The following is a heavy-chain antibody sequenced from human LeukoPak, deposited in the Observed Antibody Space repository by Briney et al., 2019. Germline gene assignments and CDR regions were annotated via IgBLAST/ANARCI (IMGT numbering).Heavy chain of an antibody. Sequence: GGSLRLSCAASGFTFSTYVMSWVRQAPGKGLEWVAVISYDGINKYYADSVKGRLTISRDNSKNTLYLQMNSLRAEDTAVYYCARGPGSDYPDYMDVWGNGTTVTVSS. D-gene: IGHD3-10*01. CDR1: GFTFSTYV. J-gene: IGHJ6*03. CDR2: ISYDGINK. CDR3: ARGPGSDYPDYMDV. V-gene: IGHV3-30*04.